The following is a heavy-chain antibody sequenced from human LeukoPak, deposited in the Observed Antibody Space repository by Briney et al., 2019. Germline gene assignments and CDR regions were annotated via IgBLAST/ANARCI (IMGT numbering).Heavy chain of an antibody. D-gene: IGHD5-24*01. CDR1: GGSINSYY. CDR3: ARFRDGYKGRLFAFDI. CDR2: IHYSGST. Sequence: KSSETLSLTCTVSGGSINSYYWSWIRQPPGRGLEWVGSIHYSGSTSYNPSLRSRVTISVDTSKNQFSLKLSSVTAADTAAYYCARFRDGYKGRLFAFDIWGQGTMVTVSS. V-gene: IGHV4-59*01. J-gene: IGHJ3*02.